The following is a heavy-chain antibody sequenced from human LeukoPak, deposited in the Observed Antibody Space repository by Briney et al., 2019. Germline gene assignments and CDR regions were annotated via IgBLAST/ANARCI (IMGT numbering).Heavy chain of an antibody. D-gene: IGHD6-19*01. CDR1: GGSISSGFHY. J-gene: IGHJ4*02. V-gene: IGHV4-61*09. Sequence: SETLSLTCTVSGGSISSGFHYWSWIRQPAGKGLEWIGHIYTSGSTNYNPSLKSRLTISVDTSKNQFSLKLSSVTAADTAVCYCARTTIAVAGTSDYFDYWSQGTLVTVSS. CDR3: ARTTIAVAGTSDYFDY. CDR2: IYTSGST.